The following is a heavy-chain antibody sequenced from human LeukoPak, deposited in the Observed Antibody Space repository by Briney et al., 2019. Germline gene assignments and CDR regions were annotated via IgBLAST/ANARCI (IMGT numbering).Heavy chain of an antibody. V-gene: IGHV1-3*01. D-gene: IGHD3-3*01. Sequence: ASVKVSCKASGYTFTSYAMHWVRQAPGQRLEWMGWINAGNGNTKYSQKFQGRVTITRDTSASTAYMELSSLRSEDTAVYYCARGEKDVLRFLEWLTTFDYWGQGTLVTVSS. CDR2: INAGNGNT. CDR3: ARGEKDVLRFLEWLTTFDY. J-gene: IGHJ4*02. CDR1: GYTFTSYA.